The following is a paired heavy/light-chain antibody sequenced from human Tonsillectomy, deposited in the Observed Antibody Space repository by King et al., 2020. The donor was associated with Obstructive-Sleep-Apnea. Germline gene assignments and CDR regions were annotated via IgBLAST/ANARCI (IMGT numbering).Heavy chain of an antibody. CDR2: ISYDGSNK. Sequence: QVQLVESGGGVVQPGGSLSLSCAASGFTFTSYAMHWVRQAPGKGLEWVSVISYDGSNKYYAGSVKGRFTISRDNSKNTLYLQMSSLRAEDTAVYYCARDYIVGGSSWYYFDYWGQGTLVTVSS. CDR3: ARDYIVGGSSWYYFDY. CDR1: GFTFTSYA. V-gene: IGHV3-30*04. J-gene: IGHJ4*02. D-gene: IGHD6-13*01.
Light chain of an antibody. J-gene: IGKJ2*03. CDR2: DAS. V-gene: IGKV3-11*01. CDR1: QSVSSY. Sequence: EIVLTQSPATLSLSPGERATLSCRASQSVSSYLAWYQQKPGQAPRLLIYDASHRATGIPARFSGSGSGTDFTLTISSLEPEDFAIYYCQQRSNWLNSFGQGTKLEIK. CDR3: QQRSNWLNS.